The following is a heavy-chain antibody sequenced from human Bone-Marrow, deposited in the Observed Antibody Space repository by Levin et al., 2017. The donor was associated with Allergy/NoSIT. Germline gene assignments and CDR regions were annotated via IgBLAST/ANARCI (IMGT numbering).Heavy chain of an antibody. CDR3: AKARGYCSGGTCYSFDY. CDR2: ISYNAVYT. V-gene: IGHV3-23*01. Sequence: PGGSLRLSCAASGFTFSGYAMSWVRQAPGKGLEWVSGISYNAVYTHYADSVKGRFTISRDNSKNTLYLQMNSLRAEDTAIYSCAKARGYCSGGTCYSFDYWGQGILVTVSS. D-gene: IGHD2-15*01. J-gene: IGHJ4*02. CDR1: GFTFSGYA.